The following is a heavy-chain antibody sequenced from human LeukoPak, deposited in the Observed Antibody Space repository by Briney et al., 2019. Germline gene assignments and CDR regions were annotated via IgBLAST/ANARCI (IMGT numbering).Heavy chain of an antibody. D-gene: IGHD4-17*01. Sequence: PGGSLGLSCGASGFTLTDYNMHWVRQAPGKGLEWVSYISSSSSTIYYADSVKGRFTISRDNAKNSLYLQMNSLRDEDTAVYYCTTTVTKVGYWGQGTLVTVSS. CDR2: ISSSSSTI. J-gene: IGHJ4*02. CDR1: GFTLTDYN. V-gene: IGHV3-48*02. CDR3: TTTVTKVGY.